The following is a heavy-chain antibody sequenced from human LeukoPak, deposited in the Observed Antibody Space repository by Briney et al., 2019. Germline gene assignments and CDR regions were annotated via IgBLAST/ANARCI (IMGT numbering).Heavy chain of an antibody. CDR2: IWYDGSNK. V-gene: IGHV3-33*01. Sequence: PGGSLRLSCAASGFTFSSYGMHWVRQAPGKGLEWVAVIWYDGSNKYYADSVKGRFTISRDNSKNTLYPQMNSLRAEDTAVYYCARGGTYYDFWNGYSYYYGMDVWGQGTTVTVSS. CDR3: ARGGTYYDFWNGYSYYYGMDV. J-gene: IGHJ6*02. CDR1: GFTFSSYG. D-gene: IGHD3-3*01.